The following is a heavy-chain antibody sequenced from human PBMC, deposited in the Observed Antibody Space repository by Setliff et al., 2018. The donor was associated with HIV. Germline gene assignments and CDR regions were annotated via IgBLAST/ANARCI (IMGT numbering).Heavy chain of an antibody. D-gene: IGHD3-22*01. CDR1: GYTFTSFD. Sequence: ASVKDSCKASGYTFTSFDINWVRQATGQGLEWMGWMSPNSGYTVYAQKFQGRVTLTRDTCISTAYMELSSMRSEDTAVYYCARGPYYDSNGYHLSSDYWGQGTLVTVSS. CDR2: MSPNSGYT. CDR3: ARGPYYDSNGYHLSSDY. J-gene: IGHJ4*02. V-gene: IGHV1-8*02.